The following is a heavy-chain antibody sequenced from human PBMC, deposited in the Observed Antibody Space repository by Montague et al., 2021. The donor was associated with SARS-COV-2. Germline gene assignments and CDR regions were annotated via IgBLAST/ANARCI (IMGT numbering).Heavy chain of an antibody. CDR3: ARVFRGQRLAFDF. CDR2: IYSSGSA. Sequence: SETWSLTCTVSGSSITSYYWSWIRQAPGKGLEWIAYIYSSGSASYNPSFRSRVTMSVDKSTNQFSLRLNSVTAADTAVYYCARVFRGQRLAFDFWGQGALVIVSS. D-gene: IGHD6-25*01. V-gene: IGHV4-59*12. J-gene: IGHJ4*02. CDR1: GSSITSYY.